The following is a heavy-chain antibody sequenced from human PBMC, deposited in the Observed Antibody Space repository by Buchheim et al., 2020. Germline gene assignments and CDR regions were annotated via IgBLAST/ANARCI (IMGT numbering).Heavy chain of an antibody. CDR2: ISYDGSNK. Sequence: QVQLVESGGGVVQPGRSLRLSCAASGFTFSSYAMHWVRPAPGKGLAWVAVISYDGSNKYYADSVKGRFTISRDNSKNTLYLQMNSLRAEDTAVYYCARDTINDYGDGDAFDIWGQGT. CDR1: GFTFSSYA. J-gene: IGHJ3*02. D-gene: IGHD4-17*01. CDR3: ARDTINDYGDGDAFDI. V-gene: IGHV3-30*04.